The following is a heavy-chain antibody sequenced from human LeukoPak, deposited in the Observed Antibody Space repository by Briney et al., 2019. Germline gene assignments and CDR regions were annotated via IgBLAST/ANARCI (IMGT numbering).Heavy chain of an antibody. J-gene: IGHJ6*03. CDR1: GFTFDDYA. Sequence: GGSLRLSCAGSGFTFDDYAMHWVRQTPGKGLEWVSGISWNSGNIAYADFVGGRFTISRDNAKNSLSLQMNSLSDEDTAVYYCAKDAYGGATFFYYMDVWGKGTTVTVPS. D-gene: IGHD2/OR15-2a*01. V-gene: IGHV3-9*01. CDR2: ISWNSGNI. CDR3: AKDAYGGATFFYYMDV.